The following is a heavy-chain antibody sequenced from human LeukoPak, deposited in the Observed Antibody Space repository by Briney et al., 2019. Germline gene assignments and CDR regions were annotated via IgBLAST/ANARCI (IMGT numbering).Heavy chain of an antibody. J-gene: IGHJ4*02. CDR3: ARGPYYGSGSYYNGDFDY. Sequence: SETLSLTCAVYGGSFSGYYWSWIRQPPGKGLERIGDINHSGNTNYNPSLKSRVTISVDTPKNQFSLKLSSVTAADTAVYYCARGPYYGSGSYYNGDFDYWGQGTLVTVSS. CDR2: INHSGNT. CDR1: GGSFSGYY. V-gene: IGHV4-34*01. D-gene: IGHD3-10*01.